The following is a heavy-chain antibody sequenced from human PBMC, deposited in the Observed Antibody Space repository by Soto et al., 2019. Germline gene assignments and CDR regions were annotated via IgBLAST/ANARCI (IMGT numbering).Heavy chain of an antibody. D-gene: IGHD6-13*01. V-gene: IGHV3-23*01. CDR1: GFTFSTYA. CDR2: IGGSGGDT. CDR3: AKRPQYSTTWHHFDY. Sequence: EVQLLESGGGLVQPGGSLRLSCAASGFTFSTYAMSWVRQAPGKGLEWVSTIGGSGGDTYYADPVKGRFTISRDTSKNTLYLQMNSLRAEDTAVYYCAKRPQYSTTWHHFDYWGQGTLVTVSS. J-gene: IGHJ4*02.